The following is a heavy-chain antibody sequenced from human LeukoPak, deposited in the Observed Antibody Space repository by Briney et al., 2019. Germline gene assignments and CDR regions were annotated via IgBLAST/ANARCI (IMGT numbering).Heavy chain of an antibody. Sequence: ASVKVPCKASGYTFTSYYMHWVRQAPGQGLEWMGIINPSGGSTSYAQKFQGRVTMTRDTSTSTVYMELSSLRSEDTAVYYCARDLQGRGSSIWGQGTMVTVSS. CDR2: INPSGGST. CDR3: ARDLQGRGSSI. J-gene: IGHJ3*02. CDR1: GYTFTSYY. V-gene: IGHV1-46*01. D-gene: IGHD1-1*01.